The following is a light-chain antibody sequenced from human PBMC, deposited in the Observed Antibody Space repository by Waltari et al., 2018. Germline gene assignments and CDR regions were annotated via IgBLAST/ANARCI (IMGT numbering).Light chain of an antibody. V-gene: IGKV3-20*01. CDR1: HTVSTIS. Sequence: ELVLTQSPDTLSLSPGERATISCRASHTVSTISLAWHQQKAGQAPRLLIYGTSNRATGIPDRFSGSGSGTAFTLTISRLEPEDFAMYYCQQYGDSPGGFGGGTKVEIK. CDR2: GTS. J-gene: IGKJ4*01. CDR3: QQYGDSPGG.